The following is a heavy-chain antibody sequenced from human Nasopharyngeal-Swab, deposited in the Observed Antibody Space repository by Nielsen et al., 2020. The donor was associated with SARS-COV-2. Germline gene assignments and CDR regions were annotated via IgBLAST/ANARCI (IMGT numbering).Heavy chain of an antibody. CDR3: ASSAIWFGEFPFDY. CDR2: IIPIFGTA. Sequence: WVRQAPGQGLEWMGGIIPIFGTANYAQKFQGRVTITADESTSTAYMELSSLRSEDTAEYYCASSAIWFGEFPFDYWGQGTLVTVSS. D-gene: IGHD3-10*01. J-gene: IGHJ4*02. V-gene: IGHV1-69*01.